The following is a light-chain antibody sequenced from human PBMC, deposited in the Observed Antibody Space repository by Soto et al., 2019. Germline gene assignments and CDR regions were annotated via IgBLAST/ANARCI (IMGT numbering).Light chain of an antibody. Sequence: QSVLTQPPSVSGAPGQRVTISCTGSSSNIGAVYDVHWYQQLPGTAPKLLIYGNSNRPSGVPDRFSGSKSGTSASLAITGLQAEDEADYYCQPYDSSLSGWVFGGGTKLTVL. J-gene: IGLJ3*02. V-gene: IGLV1-40*01. CDR2: GNS. CDR1: SSNIGAVYD. CDR3: QPYDSSLSGWV.